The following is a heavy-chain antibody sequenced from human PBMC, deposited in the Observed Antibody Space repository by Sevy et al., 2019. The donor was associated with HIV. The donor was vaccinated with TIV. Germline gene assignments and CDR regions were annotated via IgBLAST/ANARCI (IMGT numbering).Heavy chain of an antibody. V-gene: IGHV3-23*01. CDR2: MTGSGGTI. CDR3: AKDGLYGGDFEYFQD. CDR1: RFSFSSYA. J-gene: IGHJ1*01. D-gene: IGHD2-21*02. Sequence: GESLKISCAASRFSFSSYAMSWVRQAPGKGLEWVSSMTGSGGTIYYGDSVKGRFTMSRDNSKNTLYLQMNSLRAEDTAVYYCAKDGLYGGDFEYFQDWGQGTLVIVSS.